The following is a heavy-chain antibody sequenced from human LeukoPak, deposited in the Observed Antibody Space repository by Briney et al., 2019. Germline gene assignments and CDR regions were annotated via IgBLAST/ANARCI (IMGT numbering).Heavy chain of an antibody. CDR2: ISYHGSNT. CDR1: GFTFSTYA. J-gene: IGHJ4*02. Sequence: GGSLRLSCAASGFTFSTYAMHWVRQAPGKGLEWVALISYHGSNTYYADSVKGRFTISRDNSQNTLYLQMNSLRAEDTAVYYCAREAEALDYWGQGTLVTVSS. V-gene: IGHV3-30*04. CDR3: AREAEALDY.